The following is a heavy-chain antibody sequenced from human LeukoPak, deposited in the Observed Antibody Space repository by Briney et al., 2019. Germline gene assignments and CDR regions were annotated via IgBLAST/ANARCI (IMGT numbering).Heavy chain of an antibody. J-gene: IGHJ6*02. CDR3: ASGRVVTALYYYYGMDV. CDR2: INPNSGGT. Sequence: PWASVKVSCKASGYTFAGYYMHWVRQAPGQGLEWMGWINPNSGGTNYAQKFQGRVTMTRDTSISTAYMELSRLRSDDTAVYYCASGRVVTALYYYYGMDVWGQGTTVTVSS. V-gene: IGHV1-2*02. CDR1: GYTFAGYY. D-gene: IGHD2-21*02.